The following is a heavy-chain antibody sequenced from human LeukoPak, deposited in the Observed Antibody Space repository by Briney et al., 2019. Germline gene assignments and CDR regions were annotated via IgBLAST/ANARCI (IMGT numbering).Heavy chain of an antibody. Sequence: SETLSLTCTVSGGSISSGGYYWSWIRQHPGKGLEWIGYIYYSGSTYYNPSLKSRVTISVDTSKNQFSLKLSSVTAADTAVYYCAKDLVDVLRYFDWLGDYYYYGMDVWGQGTTVTVSS. D-gene: IGHD3-9*01. V-gene: IGHV4-31*03. J-gene: IGHJ6*02. CDR1: GGSISSGGYY. CDR2: IYYSGST. CDR3: AKDLVDVLRYFDWLGDYYYYGMDV.